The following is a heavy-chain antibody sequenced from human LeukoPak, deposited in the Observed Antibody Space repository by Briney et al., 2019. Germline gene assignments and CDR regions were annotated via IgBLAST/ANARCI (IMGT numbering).Heavy chain of an antibody. CDR3: ARAMIVVVSYFDY. CDR2: ISYDGSNK. D-gene: IGHD3-22*01. CDR1: GFTFSSYA. Sequence: GALRLSCAASGFTFSSYAMHWVRQAPGKGPEWVAVISYDGSNKYYADSVKGRFTISRDNSKNTLYLQMNSLRAEDTAVYYCARAMIVVVSYFDYWGQGTLVTVSS. J-gene: IGHJ4*02. V-gene: IGHV3-30-3*01.